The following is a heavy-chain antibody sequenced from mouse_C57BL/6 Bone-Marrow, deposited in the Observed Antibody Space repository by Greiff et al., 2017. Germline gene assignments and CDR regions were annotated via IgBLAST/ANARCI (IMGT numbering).Heavy chain of an antibody. CDR3: AKGPYDYDEGPSLAY. Sequence: VQLQQPGAELVMPGASVKLSCKASGYTFTSYWMHWVKQRPGQGLEWIGEIDPSDSYTNYNQKFKGKSTLTVDKSSSTAYMQLSSLTSEDSAVYYCAKGPYDYDEGPSLAYWGQGTLVTVSA. D-gene: IGHD2-4*01. J-gene: IGHJ3*01. V-gene: IGHV1-69*01. CDR2: IDPSDSYT. CDR1: GYTFTSYW.